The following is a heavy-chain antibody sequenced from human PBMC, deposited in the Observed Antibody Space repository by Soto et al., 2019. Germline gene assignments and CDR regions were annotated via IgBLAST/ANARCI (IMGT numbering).Heavy chain of an antibody. Sequence: GGSLRLSCAASGFIFSSYGMHWVRQAPGKGLEWVAVIWYDGSDKYYEDSVKGRFTISRDNSKNMLFLQMNSLTAEDTAVYYCARGTGNSYYYMDVWGKGTKVTVSS. CDR3: ARGTGNSYYYMDV. J-gene: IGHJ6*03. CDR2: IWYDGSDK. V-gene: IGHV3-33*01. CDR1: GFIFSSYG.